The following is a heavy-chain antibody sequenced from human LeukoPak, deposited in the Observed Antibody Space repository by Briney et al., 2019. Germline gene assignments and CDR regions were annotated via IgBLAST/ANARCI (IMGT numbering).Heavy chain of an antibody. CDR1: GGSVSDYY. V-gene: IGHV4-34*01. CDR2: INQSGSP. J-gene: IGHJ6*03. Sequence: SETLSLTCGISGGSVSDYYWSWIRQTPGEGLEWIGEINQSGSPKYNPSLKSRVAIFVDTSSNQLSLNVTSVTAADTAVYYCVRGLVKKLVRRQIYYYMDVWGKGTTVIASS. CDR3: VRGLVKKLVRRQIYYYMDV. D-gene: IGHD6-6*01.